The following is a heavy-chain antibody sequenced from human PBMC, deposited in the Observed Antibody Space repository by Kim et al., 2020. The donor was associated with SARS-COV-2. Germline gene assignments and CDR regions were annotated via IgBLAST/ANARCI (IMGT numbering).Heavy chain of an antibody. J-gene: IGHJ4*02. D-gene: IGHD5-12*01. Sequence: GGSLRLSCAASGFTVSSNYMSWVRQAPGKGLEWVSVIYSGGSTYYADSVKGRFTISRDNSKNTLYLQMNSLRAEDTAVYYCARDFREDGYNPLYFDYWGQGTLVTVSS. CDR2: IYSGGST. CDR1: GFTVSSNY. CDR3: ARDFREDGYNPLYFDY. V-gene: IGHV3-53*01.